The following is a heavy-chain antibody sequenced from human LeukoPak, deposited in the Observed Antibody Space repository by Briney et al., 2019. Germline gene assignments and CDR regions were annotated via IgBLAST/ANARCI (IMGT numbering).Heavy chain of an antibody. D-gene: IGHD6-13*01. V-gene: IGHV5-51*01. CDR1: GYSFSTYW. J-gene: IGHJ1*01. Sequence: GESLKISCKSSGYSFSTYWIGWVRQMPGKGLEWMGLMYPDDSDIKYSPSFEGQVTFSADKSINTAYLQWSSLKASDTAIYYCARHGGGNSWPFQHWGQGTLVTVSS. CDR2: MYPDDSDI. CDR3: ARHGGGNSWPFQH.